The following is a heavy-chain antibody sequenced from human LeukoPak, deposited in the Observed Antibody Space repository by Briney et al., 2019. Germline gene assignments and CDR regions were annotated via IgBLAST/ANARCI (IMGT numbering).Heavy chain of an antibody. J-gene: IGHJ6*03. CDR3: AREDQLTRGYYYYYYMDV. D-gene: IGHD2-2*01. V-gene: IGHV5-51*01. CDR1: GYSFTSYW. Sequence: GESLKISCKGSGYSFTSYWIGWVRQMPGKGLEWMGIIYPGDSDTRYSPSFQGQVTISADKSISTAYLQWSSLKASDTAMYYCAREDQLTRGYYYYYYMDVWGKGTTVTVSS. CDR2: IYPGDSDT.